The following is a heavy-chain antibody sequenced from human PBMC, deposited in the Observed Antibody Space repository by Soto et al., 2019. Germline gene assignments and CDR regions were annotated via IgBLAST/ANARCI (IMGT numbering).Heavy chain of an antibody. J-gene: IGHJ4*02. CDR1: GFSFSSYA. D-gene: IGHD5-18*01. CDR3: AKARGYSYGYPSDY. V-gene: IGHV3-23*01. CDR2: ISGSVASA. Sequence: GGSLRLSCAASGFSFSSYAMSWFRQPPGKGLEWVSIISGSVASAYYADSVKGRFTISRDNSRNTLFLQLNSLRAEDTAVYYCAKARGYSYGYPSDYWGQGTLVTVS.